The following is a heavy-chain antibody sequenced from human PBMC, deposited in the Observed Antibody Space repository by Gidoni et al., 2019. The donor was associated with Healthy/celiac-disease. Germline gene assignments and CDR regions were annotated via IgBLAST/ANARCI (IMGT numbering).Heavy chain of an antibody. V-gene: IGHV3-21*01. D-gene: IGHD3-9*01. J-gene: IGHJ3*02. CDR1: GFTFSSYS. Sequence: EVQLVESGGGLVKPGGSLRLSCAASGFTFSSYSMNWVRQAPGKGLEWVSSISRSSSYIYYADSVKGRFTISRDNAKNSLYLQMNSLRAEDTAVYYCARDGIPNNYDILTGPMKDAFDIWGQGTMVTVSS. CDR2: ISRSSSYI. CDR3: ARDGIPNNYDILTGPMKDAFDI.